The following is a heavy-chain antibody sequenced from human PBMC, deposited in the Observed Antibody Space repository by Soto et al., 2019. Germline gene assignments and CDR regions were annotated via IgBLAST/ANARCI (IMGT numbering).Heavy chain of an antibody. CDR1: GGSISSGDYY. D-gene: IGHD4-4*01. Sequence: QVQLQESGPGLVKPSQTLSLTCTVSGGSISSGDYYWSWIRQPPGKGLEWIGYIYYSGFTYYTPALSRRLTRSVDTSTYQFALELSSVIAADTAVYYWAGGDNYVPFGHWGQGTLVTVSS. V-gene: IGHV4-30-4*01. J-gene: IGHJ4*02. CDR3: AGGDNYVPFGH. CDR2: IYYSGFT.